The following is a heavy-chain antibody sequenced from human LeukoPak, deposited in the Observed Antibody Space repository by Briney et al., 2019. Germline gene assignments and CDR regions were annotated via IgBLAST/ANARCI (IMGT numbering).Heavy chain of an antibody. D-gene: IGHD6-13*01. Sequence: ASVKVSCKASGYTFTDYYIHWVRQAPGQGLEWMGWVNPNSGDTNHAHKFQGSVTMTSDTSISTAYMDLNRVRSDDTAVYYCALLFSSTWYRFDSWGQGTLVTVSS. CDR1: GYTFTDYY. V-gene: IGHV1-2*02. CDR2: VNPNSGDT. J-gene: IGHJ4*02. CDR3: ALLFSSTWYRFDS.